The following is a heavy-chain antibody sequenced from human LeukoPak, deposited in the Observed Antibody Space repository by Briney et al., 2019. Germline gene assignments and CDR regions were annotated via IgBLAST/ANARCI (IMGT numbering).Heavy chain of an antibody. CDR3: AKTPVRDGYTPDY. CDR1: GFTVSSNY. Sequence: GGSLRLSCAASGFTVSSNYMSWVRQAPGKGLEWVSVIYSGGSTYYADSVKGRFTISRDNSKNTLYLQMNSLRAEDTAVYYCAKTPVRDGYTPDYWGQGTLVTVSS. D-gene: IGHD5-24*01. CDR2: IYSGGST. V-gene: IGHV3-66*01. J-gene: IGHJ4*02.